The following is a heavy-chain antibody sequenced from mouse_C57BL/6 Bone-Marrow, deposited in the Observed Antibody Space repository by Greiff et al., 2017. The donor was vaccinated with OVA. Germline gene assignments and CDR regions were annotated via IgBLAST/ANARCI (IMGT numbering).Heavy chain of an antibody. CDR3: ARKGYTGYYFDY. D-gene: IGHD1-1*01. V-gene: IGHV1-22*01. CDR1: GYTFTDYN. J-gene: IGHJ2*01. Sequence: EVQLQQSGPELVKPGASVKMSCKASGYTFTDYNMHWVKQSHGKSLEWIGYINPNNGGTSYNQKFKGKATLTVNKSSSTAYMELRSLTSEDSAVDYCARKGYTGYYFDYWGQGTTLTVSS. CDR2: INPNNGGT.